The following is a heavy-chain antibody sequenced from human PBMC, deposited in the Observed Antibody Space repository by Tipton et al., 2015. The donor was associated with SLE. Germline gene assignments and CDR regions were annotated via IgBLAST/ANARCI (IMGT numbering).Heavy chain of an antibody. D-gene: IGHD5-18*01. CDR2: IYTNGST. CDR1: GGSISSYY. Sequence: TLSLTCTVSGGSISSYYWSWIRQPPGKGLEWIGYIYTNGSTNYNPSLKGRVTISVDTSENHFSLKLSSVTAADTAVYYCARRIQLWLVAFDIWGQGTMVTVSS. V-gene: IGHV4-4*08. CDR3: ARRIQLWLVAFDI. J-gene: IGHJ3*02.